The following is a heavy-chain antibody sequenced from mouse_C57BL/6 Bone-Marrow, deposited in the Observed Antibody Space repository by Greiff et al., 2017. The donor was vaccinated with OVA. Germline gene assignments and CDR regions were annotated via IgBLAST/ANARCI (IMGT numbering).Heavy chain of an antibody. CDR3: TRQLGQGYFDD. CDR1: GFTFSSYA. D-gene: IGHD4-1*02. CDR2: ISSGGDYI. V-gene: IGHV5-9-1*02. Sequence: EVKVVESGEGLVKPGGSLKLSCAASGFTFSSYAMSWVRQTPEKRLEWVAYISSGGDYIYYADTVKGRFTISRDNARNTLYLQMSSLKSEDTAMYYCTRQLGQGYFDDWGKGTTLTVSS. J-gene: IGHJ2*01.